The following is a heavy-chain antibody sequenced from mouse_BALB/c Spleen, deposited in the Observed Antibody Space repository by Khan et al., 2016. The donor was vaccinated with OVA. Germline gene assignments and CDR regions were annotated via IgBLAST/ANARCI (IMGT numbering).Heavy chain of an antibody. Sequence: QIQLVQSGPELKKPGETVKISCKASGYTFTNSGMNWVKQAPGKGLKWMGWINTYTGKATYGDDFKGRFALSLETSASTAYLQINNLINEDMATYFCARISSYWYSDFWGAGTTVTVSS. CDR2: INTYTGKA. CDR1: GYTFTNSG. V-gene: IGHV9-1*02. CDR3: ARISSYWYSDF. D-gene: IGHD6-2*01. J-gene: IGHJ1*01.